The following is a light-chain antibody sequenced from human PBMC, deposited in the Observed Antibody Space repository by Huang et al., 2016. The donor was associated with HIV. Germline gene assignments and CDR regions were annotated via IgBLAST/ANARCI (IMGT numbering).Light chain of an antibody. J-gene: IGKJ2*01. CDR1: QTLVHGDGTTY. CDR3: AQATQFPFT. CDR2: EVS. Sequence: EIVMTQRPHSLPVALGQVASISCRSSQTLVHGDGTTYLSWLHQRPGQPPRLLIYEVSKRFSGVPGRISGSGAGTDFTLTISRVQPEDVGFYFCAQATQFPFTFGQGTKLEI. V-gene: IGKV2-24*01.